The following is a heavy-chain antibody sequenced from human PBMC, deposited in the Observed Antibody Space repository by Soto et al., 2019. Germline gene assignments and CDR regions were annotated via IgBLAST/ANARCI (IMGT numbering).Heavy chain of an antibody. D-gene: IGHD6-13*01. CDR2: FDPEDGET. CDR1: GYTLTELS. V-gene: IGHV1-24*01. J-gene: IGHJ6*03. Sequence: ASVKVSCKVSGYTLTELSMHWVRQAPGKGLEWMGGFDPEDGETIYAQKFQGRVTMTEDTSTDTAYMELSSLRSEDTAVYYCATGIAAAGKPSSKNYYNYMDVWGKGPTVTVS. CDR3: ATGIAAAGKPSSKNYYNYMDV.